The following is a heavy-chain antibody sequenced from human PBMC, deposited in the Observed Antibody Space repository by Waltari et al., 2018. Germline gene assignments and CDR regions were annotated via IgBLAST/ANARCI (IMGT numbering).Heavy chain of an antibody. CDR3: APLPGGSGQTFDY. Sequence: EVELVQSGAEVKKPGAPVKISCKASGSPVMAYFMHWVQQGPGKGLEWMGRIDPEDGETVYSEKFQGRVTITADTSTDTAYMELSSLTSGDTAVYYCAPLPGGSGQTFDYWGQGTLVTVSS. V-gene: IGHV1-69-2*01. J-gene: IGHJ4*02. CDR2: IDPEDGET. CDR1: GSPVMAYF. D-gene: IGHD3-10*01.